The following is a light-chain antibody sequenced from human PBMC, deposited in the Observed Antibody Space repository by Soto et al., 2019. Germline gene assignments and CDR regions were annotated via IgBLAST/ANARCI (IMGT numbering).Light chain of an antibody. J-gene: IGKJ3*01. Sequence: EIVLTQSPGTLSLSPGERATLSCRASQSVSSTYFAWYQQKPGQPPRLLIYLTARRATGIPDRFSGGGSGTDFTLTSDRLEPEDFAVYYCQQYDNTLFTFGPGTKVDSK. V-gene: IGKV3-20*01. CDR2: LTA. CDR3: QQYDNTLFT. CDR1: QSVSSTY.